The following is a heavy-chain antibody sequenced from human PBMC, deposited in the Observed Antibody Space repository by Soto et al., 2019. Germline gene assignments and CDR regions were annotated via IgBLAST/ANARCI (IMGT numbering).Heavy chain of an antibody. D-gene: IGHD4-17*01. Sequence: EVQLLESGGGLVQPGGSLRLSCAASGFTFSYYAMSWVRQAPGKGLEWVSAISGSGGNTYYADSVKGRFTISRDQSRNTLYLQMNSLRVDDTAVYYCAKDFHEIDDGDYRYYFYGMDVWGQGTTVTVSS. J-gene: IGHJ6*02. CDR2: ISGSGGNT. V-gene: IGHV3-23*01. CDR3: AKDFHEIDDGDYRYYFYGMDV. CDR1: GFTFSYYA.